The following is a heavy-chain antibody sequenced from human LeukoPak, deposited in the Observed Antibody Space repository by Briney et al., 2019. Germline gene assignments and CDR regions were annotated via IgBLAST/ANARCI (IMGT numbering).Heavy chain of an antibody. D-gene: IGHD3-3*01. V-gene: IGHV4-34*01. J-gene: IGHJ4*02. Sequence: SETLSLTCAVYGGSFSGYYWSWIRQPPGKGLEWIGEINHSGSTNYNPSLKSRVTISVDTSKNQFSLKLSSVTAADTAVYYCARGHYDFWSGYLFDYWGQGTLVTVSS. CDR2: INHSGST. CDR3: ARGHYDFWSGYLFDY. CDR1: GGSFSGYY.